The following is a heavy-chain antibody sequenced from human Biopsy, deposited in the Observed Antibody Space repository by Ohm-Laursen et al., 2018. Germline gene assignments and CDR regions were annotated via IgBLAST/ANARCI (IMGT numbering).Heavy chain of an antibody. CDR2: INPGGNST. V-gene: IGHV1-46*01. CDR1: GYTFTTYY. Sequence: SSVKVSCKASGYTFTTYYIHWVRQAPGQGLEWMGIINPGGNSTAYTQNFQGRVTMTWDTSTTTVYMELSSMRSEDTAVYYCVLASFDYWGQGTLVTVSS. J-gene: IGHJ4*02. CDR3: VLASFDY.